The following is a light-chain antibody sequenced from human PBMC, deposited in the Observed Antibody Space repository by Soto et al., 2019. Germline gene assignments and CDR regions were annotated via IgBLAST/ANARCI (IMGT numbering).Light chain of an antibody. CDR3: QQTNTFPIT. Sequence: DIPMTQSPSSVSASLGDSVTITCRASQDISTWLAWYQQRPGKAPKLLISAASSLQSGVPSRFSGSGSGTDFTLTINSLQSEDFATYYCQQTNTFPITFGQGTRLDI. CDR2: AAS. J-gene: IGKJ5*01. V-gene: IGKV1D-12*01. CDR1: QDISTW.